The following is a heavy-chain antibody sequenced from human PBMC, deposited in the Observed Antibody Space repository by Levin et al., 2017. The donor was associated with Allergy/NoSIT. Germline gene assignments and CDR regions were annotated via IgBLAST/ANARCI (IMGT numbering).Heavy chain of an antibody. CDR2: IYHSGST. V-gene: IGHV4-4*02. D-gene: IGHD3-10*01. Sequence: SETLSLTCAVSGGSISSSNWRSWVRQPPGKGLEWIGEIYHSGSTNYNPSLKSRVTISIDNSKNQFSLQLSSVTAADTAVYYCARGRGSGSWRFDYWGQGTLVTVSS. CDR1: GGSISSSNW. CDR3: ARGRGSGSWRFDY. J-gene: IGHJ4*02.